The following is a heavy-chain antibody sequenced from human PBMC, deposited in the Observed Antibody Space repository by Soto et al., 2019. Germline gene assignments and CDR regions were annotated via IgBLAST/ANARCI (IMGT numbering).Heavy chain of an antibody. CDR1: GFGFDDFA. CDR2: ISWDGSKI. CDR3: ATDNPGGYGNYESTWFEP. D-gene: IGHD4-4*01. V-gene: IGHV3-9*01. J-gene: IGHJ5*02. Sequence: LRLSSAASGFGFDDFALHLVRPAPGQYLDWGSSISWDGSKIGYAASVTGRFSVSRDNSKNSLFLQMSSLKPEDTAFYFCATDNPGGYGNYESTWFEPWHQGTLVTVSS.